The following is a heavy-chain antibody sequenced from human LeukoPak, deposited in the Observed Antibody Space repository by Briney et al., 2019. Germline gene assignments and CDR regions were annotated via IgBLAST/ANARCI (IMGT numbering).Heavy chain of an antibody. Sequence: GGSLRLSCEVSGLTLRSFAMSWVRQPAGKGLEWVSAISGDGGSTEYADSVKGRFTISRDNSKNTVYPQMNSLRAGDTALYYCAAMTTAAANAFFYWGRGTVVTVSA. CDR3: AAMTTAAANAFFY. J-gene: IGHJ4*02. CDR2: ISGDGGST. D-gene: IGHD2-2*01. CDR1: GLTLRSFA. V-gene: IGHV3-23*01.